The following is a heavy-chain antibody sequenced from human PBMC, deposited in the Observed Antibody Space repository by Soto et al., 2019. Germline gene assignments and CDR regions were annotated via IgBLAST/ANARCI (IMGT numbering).Heavy chain of an antibody. J-gene: IGHJ4*02. CDR3: AKWPPSPKMGVTSH. Sequence: EVQLLESGGGLVQPGGSLRLSCAASGFAFNSSAMAWVRQTPGQGLQWVSAITVAGGGTYYADSVQGRFAISRDTSKKTLYLQMTSLSAEDTALYFCAKWPPSPKMGVTSHWGQGTLVTVSS. CDR1: GFAFNSSA. V-gene: IGHV3-23*01. D-gene: IGHD1-26*01. CDR2: ITVAGGGT.